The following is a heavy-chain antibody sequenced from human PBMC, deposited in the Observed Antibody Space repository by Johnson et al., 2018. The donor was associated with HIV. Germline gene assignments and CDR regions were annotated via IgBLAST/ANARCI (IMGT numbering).Heavy chain of an antibody. V-gene: IGHV3-11*01. Sequence: QVQLVESGGGLVKPGGSLRLSCAASGFTLSDYYMSWVRQAPGKGLEWVSYISSRDSTIYYADSVKGRFTISRDNAKNSLYLQMNSLRAEDTAVYYCARASYVDAFDIWGQGTMVTVSS. CDR3: ARASYVDAFDI. CDR2: ISSRDSTI. J-gene: IGHJ3*02. CDR1: GFTLSDYY. D-gene: IGHD1-26*01.